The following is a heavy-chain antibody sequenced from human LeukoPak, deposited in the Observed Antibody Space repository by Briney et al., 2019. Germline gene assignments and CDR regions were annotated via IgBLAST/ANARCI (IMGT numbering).Heavy chain of an antibody. D-gene: IGHD6-19*01. J-gene: IGHJ4*02. Sequence: SETLSLTCAVSGGSTSSSWWSWVRQPPGKGLEWIGEIFHSGSTNYNPSLKSRVTISVDKSKNHFSLELTSVTAADTAVYYCTCHSGWSGPSEWGQGTLVIVSS. CDR3: TCHSGWSGPSE. CDR1: GGSTSSSW. V-gene: IGHV4-4*02. CDR2: IFHSGST.